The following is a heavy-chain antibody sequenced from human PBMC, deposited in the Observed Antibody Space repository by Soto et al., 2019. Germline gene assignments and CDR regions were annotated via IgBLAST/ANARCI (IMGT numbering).Heavy chain of an antibody. J-gene: IGHJ4*02. D-gene: IGHD2-2*01. CDR2: IYHTGTT. CDR1: GSSMSDYY. Sequence: SETLSLTCHVSGSSMSDYYWSWIRQSPGKGLERFGYIYHTGTTNYNPSLKSRVTISVDTSKNQFSLKLSSVTAADTAVYYCARSPGIVVVPAARRGYYFDYWGQGTLVTVSS. V-gene: IGHV4-59*12. CDR3: ARSPGIVVVPAARRGYYFDY.